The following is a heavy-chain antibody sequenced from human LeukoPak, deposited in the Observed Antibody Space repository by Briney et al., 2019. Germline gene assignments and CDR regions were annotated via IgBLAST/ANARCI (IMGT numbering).Heavy chain of an antibody. CDR2: ISYDGSNK. CDR3: AKLDYGGNSGVDY. CDR1: GFTFSSYG. D-gene: IGHD4-23*01. V-gene: IGHV3-30*18. J-gene: IGHJ4*02. Sequence: GRSLRLSCAASGFTFSSYGMHWVRQAPGKGLEWVAVISYDGSNKYYADSVKGRFTISRDNSKNTLYLQMNSLRAEDTAVYYCAKLDYGGNSGVDYWGQGTLVTVSS.